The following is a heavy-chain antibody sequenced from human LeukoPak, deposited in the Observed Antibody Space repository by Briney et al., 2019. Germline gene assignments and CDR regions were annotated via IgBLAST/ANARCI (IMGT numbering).Heavy chain of an antibody. J-gene: IGHJ4*02. Sequence: PGRSLRLSCAASGFTFDDYAMHWVRQAPGKGLEWVSGISWNSGSIGYADSVEGRFTISRDNAKNSLYLQMNSLRAEDTALYYCAKDKARYSSGWYYFDYWGQGTLVTVSS. CDR2: ISWNSGSI. CDR3: AKDKARYSSGWYYFDY. CDR1: GFTFDDYA. D-gene: IGHD6-19*01. V-gene: IGHV3-9*01.